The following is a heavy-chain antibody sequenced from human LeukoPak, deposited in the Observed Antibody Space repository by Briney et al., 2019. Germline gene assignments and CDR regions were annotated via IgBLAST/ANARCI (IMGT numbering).Heavy chain of an antibody. Sequence: SETLSLTCTVSGGSISSSSYYWGWIRQPPGKGLEWIGYIYYSGSTNYNPSLKSRVTISLDTSKNQFSLKLSSVTAADTAVYYCARAYGTAWGQGTLVTVSS. CDR3: ARAYGTA. J-gene: IGHJ5*02. D-gene: IGHD3-10*01. CDR2: IYYSGST. CDR1: GGSISSSSYY. V-gene: IGHV4-61*05.